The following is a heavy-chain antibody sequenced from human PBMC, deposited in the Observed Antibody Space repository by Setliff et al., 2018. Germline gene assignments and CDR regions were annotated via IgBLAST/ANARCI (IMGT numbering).Heavy chain of an antibody. D-gene: IGHD6-13*01. Sequence: KPSETLSLTCAVYGGSFSGYYWSWIRQPPGKGLEWIGEINHSGSTNYNPSLKSRVTISVDTSKNQFSLKLSSVTAADTAVYYCARGGRISYRPSTSWYILDYGGQGTLVTVSS. CDR2: INHSGST. J-gene: IGHJ4*02. CDR1: GGSFSGYY. V-gene: IGHV4-34*01. CDR3: ARGGRISYRPSTSWYILDY.